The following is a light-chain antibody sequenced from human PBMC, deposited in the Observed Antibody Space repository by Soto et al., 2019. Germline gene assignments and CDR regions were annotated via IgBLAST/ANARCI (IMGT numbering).Light chain of an antibody. CDR2: AAS. CDR1: QGIRND. Sequence: AIQMTQTPSSQSASVGDRVTMTCRASQGIRNDLGWYQQKPGKAPKLLIYAASSLQSGVPSRFSGSGSGTDFTLTISSLQPEDFATYYCLQEYNYPWTFGQGTKVEIK. V-gene: IGKV1-6*01. J-gene: IGKJ1*01. CDR3: LQEYNYPWT.